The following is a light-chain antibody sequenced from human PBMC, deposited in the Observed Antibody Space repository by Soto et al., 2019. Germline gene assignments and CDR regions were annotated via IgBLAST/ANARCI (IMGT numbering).Light chain of an antibody. J-gene: IGLJ2*01. CDR3: QSYDSGLSGSV. V-gene: IGLV1-40*01. Sequence: QSVLTQPPSVSGAPGQRGTISFTGSSSNIGAGYDVHWYQQLPGTAPKLPIYGNSNRPSGVPDRFSGSKSGTSASLAITGLQAEDEADYYCQSYDSGLSGSVFGGGTKLTVL. CDR1: SSNIGAGYD. CDR2: GNS.